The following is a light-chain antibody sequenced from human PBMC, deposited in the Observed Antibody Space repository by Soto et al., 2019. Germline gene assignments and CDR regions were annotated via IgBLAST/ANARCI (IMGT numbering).Light chain of an antibody. V-gene: IGKV3D-15*01. J-gene: IGKJ5*01. CDR1: QSVNSN. Sequence: EIVMTQSPATLSVSPGERATLSCRASQSVNSNYLAWYQQKPGQAPRLLIYGISKRATDIPDRFSGSGSGTEFTLTISSLQPEDFATYYCQQHGQWPITFGQGTRQE. CDR2: GIS. CDR3: QQHGQWPIT.